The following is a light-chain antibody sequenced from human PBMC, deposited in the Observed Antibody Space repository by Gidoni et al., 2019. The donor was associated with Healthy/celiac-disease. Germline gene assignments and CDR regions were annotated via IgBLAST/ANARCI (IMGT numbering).Light chain of an antibody. Sequence: EIVLTQSPATLFLSPGERATLSCRASQSVSSYLAWYQQKPGQAPRLLIYPASNRATGIPARFSGSGSGTDFTLTISSLEPEDLAVYYCQQRSNWPLFTFGPGTTVDIK. V-gene: IGKV3-11*01. CDR3: QQRSNWPLFT. CDR2: PAS. J-gene: IGKJ3*01. CDR1: QSVSSY.